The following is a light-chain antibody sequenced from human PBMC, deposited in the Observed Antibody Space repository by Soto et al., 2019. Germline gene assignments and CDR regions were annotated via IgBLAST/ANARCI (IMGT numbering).Light chain of an antibody. CDR2: DTS. Sequence: QAVVTQEPSLTVSPGGTVTLTCGSSTGAVTSGHYPYWFQQKPGQAPRTLICDTSNKHSWTPVRFSGSLLGGKAALTLSGAQPEDEAEYYCLLSYSGPRVFGGGTKLTVL. J-gene: IGLJ3*02. CDR1: TGAVTSGHY. CDR3: LLSYSGPRV. V-gene: IGLV7-46*01.